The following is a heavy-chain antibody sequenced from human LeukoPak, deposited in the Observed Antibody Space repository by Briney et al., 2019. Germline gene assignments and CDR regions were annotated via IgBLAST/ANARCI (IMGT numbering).Heavy chain of an antibody. CDR1: GGSISSYY. Sequence: PSETLSLTCTVSGGSISSYYWSWIRQPPGKGLEWIGYIYYSGSTNYNPSLKSRVTISVDTSKNQFSLKLSSVTAADTAVYYCARGSGSYYYYYYYMDVWGKGTTVTVSS. D-gene: IGHD1-26*01. V-gene: IGHV4-59*12. CDR3: ARGSGSYYYYYYYMDV. CDR2: IYYSGST. J-gene: IGHJ6*03.